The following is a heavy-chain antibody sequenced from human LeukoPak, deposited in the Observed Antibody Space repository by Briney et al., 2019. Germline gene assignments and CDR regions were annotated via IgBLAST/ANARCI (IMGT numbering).Heavy chain of an antibody. V-gene: IGHV1-2*02. CDR3: LRVGNGASGSSLDAFDT. CDR1: GYTFTGYY. CDR2: ISPNSGGT. D-gene: IGHD1-26*01. Sequence: ASVKVSCKASGYTFTGYYMHWVRQAPGQGLEWMGWISPNSGGTNYAQKFQGRVTMTRDRSIRTAYMELSRLRSDDTAVYYCLRVGNGASGSSLDAFDTWGQGTMVTVSS. J-gene: IGHJ3*02.